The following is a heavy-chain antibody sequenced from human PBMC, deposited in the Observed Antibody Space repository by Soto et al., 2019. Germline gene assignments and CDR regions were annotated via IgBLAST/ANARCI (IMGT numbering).Heavy chain of an antibody. CDR2: INSDGSST. CDR1: GFTFSSYW. CDR3: ARDRVTMIEVNGMDV. Sequence: EVQLVESGGGLVQPGGSLRLSCAASGFTFSSYWMHWVRQAPGKGLVWVSRINSDGSSTSYADSVKGRFTISRDNAKNTLYLQMNSLRAEDTAVYYCARDRVTMIEVNGMDVWGQGTTVTVSS. V-gene: IGHV3-74*01. J-gene: IGHJ6*02. D-gene: IGHD3-22*01.